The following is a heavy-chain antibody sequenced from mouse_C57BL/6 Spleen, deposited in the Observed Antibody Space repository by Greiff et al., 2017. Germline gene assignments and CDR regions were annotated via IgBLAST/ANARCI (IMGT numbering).Heavy chain of an antibody. CDR3: ARRGRDAMDY. Sequence: QVQLKQPGAELVKPGASVKLSCKASGYTFTSYWMHWVKQRPGQGLEWIGMIHPNSGSTNYNEKFKSKATLTVDKSSSTAYMQLSSLTSEDSAVYYCARRGRDAMDYWGQGTSVTVSS. V-gene: IGHV1-64*01. CDR1: GYTFTSYW. J-gene: IGHJ4*01. CDR2: IHPNSGST. D-gene: IGHD3-3*01.